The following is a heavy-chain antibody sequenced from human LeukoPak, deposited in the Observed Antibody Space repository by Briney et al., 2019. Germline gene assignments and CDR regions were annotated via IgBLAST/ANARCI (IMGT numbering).Heavy chain of an antibody. V-gene: IGHV3-53*01. Sequence: GGSLRLSCAASGLTGSHNYVSWVRQAPGKGLEWVSAIHTSGDTCYADSEKGRFTISRDNSKNTLYLQMNSLRAEDTAVYYCAKDGYSGSFPGPFDYWGQGTLVTVSS. CDR1: GLTGSHNY. D-gene: IGHD1-26*01. CDR2: IHTSGDT. J-gene: IGHJ4*02. CDR3: AKDGYSGSFPGPFDY.